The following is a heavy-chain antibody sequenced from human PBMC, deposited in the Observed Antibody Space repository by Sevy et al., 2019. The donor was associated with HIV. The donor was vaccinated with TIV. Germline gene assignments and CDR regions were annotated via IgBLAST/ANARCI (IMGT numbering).Heavy chain of an antibody. CDR3: AKDLSSGSKFDY. CDR1: GFTFSSYG. V-gene: IGHV3-30*02. Sequence: GGSLSLSCAASGFTFSSYGMHWVRQAPGKGLEWVAFIRYDGSNKYYADSVKGRFTISRDNSKNTLYLQMNSLRAEDTAVYYCAKDLSSGSKFDYWGQGTLVTVSS. J-gene: IGHJ4*02. CDR2: IRYDGSNK. D-gene: IGHD6-19*01.